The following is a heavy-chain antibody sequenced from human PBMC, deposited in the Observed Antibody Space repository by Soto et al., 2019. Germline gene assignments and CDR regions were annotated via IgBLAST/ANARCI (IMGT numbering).Heavy chain of an antibody. V-gene: IGHV1-69*01. CDR2: SIPIFGTA. J-gene: IGHJ6*02. Sequence: QVQLVQSGAEVKKPGSSVKVSCKASGGTFSSYAISWVRQAPGQGLEWMGGSIPIFGTANYAQKFQGRVTITADESTSTDYMELSSLRSEDTAVYYCARDRGPDGNYYYGMDVWGRGTTVTVS. D-gene: IGHD1-26*01. CDR1: GGTFSSYA. CDR3: ARDRGPDGNYYYGMDV.